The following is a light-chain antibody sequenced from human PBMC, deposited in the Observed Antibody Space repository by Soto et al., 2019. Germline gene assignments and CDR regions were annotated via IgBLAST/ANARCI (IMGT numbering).Light chain of an antibody. CDR3: QQFDGSVT. Sequence: THSPRTLSLSSGEGDTLPCLASHSVSRTYLAWYQQKPGQAPRLLIFVASDRATGTPDRFSGSGSGTDFTLTISRLEPEDSAVYYCQQFDGSVTFGQGTILKIK. J-gene: IGKJ5*01. CDR2: VAS. V-gene: IGKV3-20*01. CDR1: HSVSRTY.